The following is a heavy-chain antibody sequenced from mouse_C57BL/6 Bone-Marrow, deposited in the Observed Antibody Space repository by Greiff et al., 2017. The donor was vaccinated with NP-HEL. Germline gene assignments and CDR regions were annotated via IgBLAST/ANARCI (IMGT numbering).Heavy chain of an antibody. CDR2: IDPSDSYT. J-gene: IGHJ2*01. CDR3: ASDTTVAYFDY. D-gene: IGHD1-1*01. Sequence: VQLQQPGAELVKPGASVKLSCKASGYTFTSYWMQWVKQRPGQGLEWIGEIDPSDSYTNYNQKFKGKATLTVDTSSSTAYMQLSSLTSEDSAFYYCASDTTVAYFDYWGQGTTLTVSS. CDR1: GYTFTSYW. V-gene: IGHV1-50*01.